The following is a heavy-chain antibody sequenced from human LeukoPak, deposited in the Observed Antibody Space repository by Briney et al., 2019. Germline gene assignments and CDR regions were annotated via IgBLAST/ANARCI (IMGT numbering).Heavy chain of an antibody. D-gene: IGHD3-3*01. J-gene: IGHJ6*02. CDR3: AKERDFITIFGVVLSVDV. CDR1: GFTFSSYA. V-gene: IGHV3-23*01. Sequence: GGPLRLSCAASGFTFSSYAMSWVRQAPGKGLEWVSAISGSGGSTYYADSVKGRFTISRDNSKNTLYLQMNSLRAEDTAVYYCAKERDFITIFGVVLSVDVWGQGTTVTVSS. CDR2: ISGSGGST.